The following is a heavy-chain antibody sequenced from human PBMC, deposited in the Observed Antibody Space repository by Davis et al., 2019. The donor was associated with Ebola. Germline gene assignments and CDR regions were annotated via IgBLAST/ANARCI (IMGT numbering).Heavy chain of an antibody. CDR2: INSDGSAT. J-gene: IGHJ6*02. Sequence: GESLKISCPASGFTFSDYWMHWVRQAPGKGLVWVSRINSDGSATNYADSVKGRFTISRDNAKNTLYLQMNSLRAEDTAVYYCARAVAGTIYYYYGMDVWGQGTTVTVSS. D-gene: IGHD6-19*01. CDR1: GFTFSDYW. CDR3: ARAVAGTIYYYYGMDV. V-gene: IGHV3-74*01.